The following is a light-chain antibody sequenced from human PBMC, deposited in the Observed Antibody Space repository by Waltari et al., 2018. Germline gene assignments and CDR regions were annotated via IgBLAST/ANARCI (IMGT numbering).Light chain of an antibody. CDR1: SLATFY. CDR2: GNN. CDR3: NSRDTSGKHVL. J-gene: IGLJ2*01. V-gene: IGLV3-19*01. Sequence: SSELTQDPVVSVALGQTVTITCKGRSLATFYANWYQQRPGQAPVLVFYGNNSRPSGIPDRFSGSNAGNSASLTITGTQAEDEAAYYCNSRDTSGKHVLFGGGTKLTVL.